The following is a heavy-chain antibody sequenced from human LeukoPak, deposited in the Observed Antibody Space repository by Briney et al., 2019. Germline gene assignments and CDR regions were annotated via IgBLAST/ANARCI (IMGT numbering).Heavy chain of an antibody. CDR2: INHSGST. D-gene: IGHD2-15*01. J-gene: IGHJ4*02. CDR3: ARIGGGYCSGGSCYKPFDY. Sequence: PSETLSLTCAVYGGSFSGYYWSWIRQPPGKGLEWIGEINHSGSTNYNPSLKSRVTISVDTSKNQFSLKLSSVTAADTAVYYCARIGGGYCSGGSCYKPFDYWGQGTLVTVSS. CDR1: GGSFSGYY. V-gene: IGHV4-34*01.